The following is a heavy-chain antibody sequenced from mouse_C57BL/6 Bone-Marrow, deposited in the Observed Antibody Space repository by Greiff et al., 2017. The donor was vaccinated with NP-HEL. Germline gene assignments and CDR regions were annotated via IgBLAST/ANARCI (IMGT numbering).Heavy chain of an antibody. V-gene: IGHV14-4*01. CDR1: GFNIKDDY. Sequence: EVQLQQSGAELVRPGASVKLSCTASGFNIKDDYMHWVKQRPEQGLEWIGWIDPENGDTEYASKFQGKATITADTSSNTAYLQLSSLTSKDTAVDYGTTRWLRPYYVDYGGQGTTLTVSS. D-gene: IGHD2-2*01. CDR2: IDPENGDT. J-gene: IGHJ2*01. CDR3: TTRWLRPYYVDY.